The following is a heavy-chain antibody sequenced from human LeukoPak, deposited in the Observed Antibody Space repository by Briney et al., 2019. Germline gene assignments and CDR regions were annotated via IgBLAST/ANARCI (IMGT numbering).Heavy chain of an antibody. Sequence: PGGSLRLSCAASGFTFSSYEMNWVRQAPGKGLEWVSYISSSGSTTYYADSVKGRFTISRDNAKNSLYLQMNSLRAEDTAVYYCARRQWDSSGYYYYYYGMDVWGQGTTVTVSS. D-gene: IGHD3-22*01. CDR3: ARRQWDSSGYYYYYYGMDV. CDR2: ISSSGSTT. CDR1: GFTFSSYE. V-gene: IGHV3-48*03. J-gene: IGHJ6*02.